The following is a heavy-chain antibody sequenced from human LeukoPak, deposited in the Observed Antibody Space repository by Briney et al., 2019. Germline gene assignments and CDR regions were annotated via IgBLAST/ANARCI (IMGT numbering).Heavy chain of an antibody. J-gene: IGHJ4*02. CDR3: ARDRGYFDY. V-gene: IGHV3-30-3*01. CDR1: GFTFSSYA. Sequence: GRSLRLSCAASGFTFSSYAMHWVRQAPGKGLEWVAVISYDGSNKYYADSVKGRFTISRDNSKNTLYLQMNSLRAEDTAVYYCARDRGYFDYWGQGTLVTVPS. CDR2: ISYDGSNK.